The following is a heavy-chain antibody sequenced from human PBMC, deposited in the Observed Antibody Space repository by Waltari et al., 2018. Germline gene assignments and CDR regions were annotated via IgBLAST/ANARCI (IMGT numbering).Heavy chain of an antibody. CDR2: ISSSSSYI. J-gene: IGHJ4*02. CDR1: GFNFSSYS. Sequence: EVQLVESGGGLVKPGGSLRLSCAASGFNFSSYSRTWVRQAPGTGLEWVSSISSSSSYIYYADSVKGRFTISRDNAKNSLYLQMNSLRAEDTAVYYCARGDQGGVLEWSHFGYWGQGTLVTVSS. CDR3: ARGDQGGVLEWSHFGY. V-gene: IGHV3-21*01. D-gene: IGHD3-3*01.